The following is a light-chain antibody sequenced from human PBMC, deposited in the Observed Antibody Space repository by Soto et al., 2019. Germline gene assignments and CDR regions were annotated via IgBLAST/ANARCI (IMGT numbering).Light chain of an antibody. CDR2: GAS. CDR1: QSVSSSY. J-gene: IGKJ2*01. Sequence: EIVLTQSPGTLSLSPGERATLSCRASQSVSSSYLAWYQQKPGQAPRVLIHGASSRATGIPDRFSGSGSGTDFTLTISRLEPEDFAVYLCQQYGTPPPNAFGQGTKVEIK. V-gene: IGKV3-20*01. CDR3: QQYGTPPPNA.